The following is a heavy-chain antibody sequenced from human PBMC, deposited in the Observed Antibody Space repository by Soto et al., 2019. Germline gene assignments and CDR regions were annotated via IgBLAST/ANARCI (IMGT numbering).Heavy chain of an antibody. V-gene: IGHV4-34*01. CDR3: ARAPSRYSSSWYGYYYYGMDV. CDR2: INHSGST. J-gene: IGHJ6*02. Sequence: LSLTCAVYGGSFSGYYWSWIRQPPGKGLEWIGEINHSGSTNYNPSLKSRVTISVDTSKNQFSLKLSSVTAADTAVYYCARAPSRYSSSWYGYYYYGMDVWGQGTTVTVSS. CDR1: GGSFSGYY. D-gene: IGHD6-13*01.